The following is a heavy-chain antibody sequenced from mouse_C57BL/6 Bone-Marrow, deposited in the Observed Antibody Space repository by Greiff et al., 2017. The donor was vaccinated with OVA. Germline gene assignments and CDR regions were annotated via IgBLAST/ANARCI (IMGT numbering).Heavy chain of an antibody. V-gene: IGHV1-69*01. J-gene: IGHJ3*01. CDR2: IDPSDSYT. Sequence: QVQLQQPGAELVMPGASVKLSCTASGYTFTSYWMHWVKQRPGQGLEWIGAIDPSDSYTNYNQKFKGKSTLTVDKSSSTAYMQLSSLTSEDSAVYYCAKGPLFLGFAYWGQGTLVTVSA. D-gene: IGHD6-1*01. CDR1: GYTFTSYW. CDR3: AKGPLFLGFAY.